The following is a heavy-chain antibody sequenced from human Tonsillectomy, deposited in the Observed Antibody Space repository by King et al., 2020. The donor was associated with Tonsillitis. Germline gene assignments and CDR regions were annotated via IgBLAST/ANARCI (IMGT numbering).Heavy chain of an antibody. Sequence: VQLVESGAEVKKPGESLKISCKGSGYSFTSYWIGWVRQMPGKGLEWMGIIYPGDSDTRYSPSFQGQVTISADKSISTAYLQWSSLKASNTAMYFCARIGDYYDRSGYYFIVGIQYKDAFEIWGQGTMVTVSS. V-gene: IGHV5-51*01. CDR2: IYPGDSDT. D-gene: IGHD3-22*01. CDR1: GYSFTSYW. J-gene: IGHJ3*02. CDR3: ARIGDYYDRSGYYFIVGIQYKDAFEI.